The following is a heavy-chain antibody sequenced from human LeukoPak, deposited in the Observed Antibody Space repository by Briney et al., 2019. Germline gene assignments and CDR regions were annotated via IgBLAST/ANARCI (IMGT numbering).Heavy chain of an antibody. Sequence: GGSLRLSCAASGFTFSDYYMSWIRQAPGKGLEWVSYISSSGSTIYYADSVKGQFTISRDNAKNSLYLQMNSLRAEDTAVYYCARDRVVITGDYFDYWGQGTLVTVSS. V-gene: IGHV3-11*01. CDR1: GFTFSDYY. D-gene: IGHD3-22*01. CDR2: ISSSGSTI. J-gene: IGHJ4*02. CDR3: ARDRVVITGDYFDY.